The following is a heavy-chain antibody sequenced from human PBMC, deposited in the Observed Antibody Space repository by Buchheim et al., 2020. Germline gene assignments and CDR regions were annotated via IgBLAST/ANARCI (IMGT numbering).Heavy chain of an antibody. V-gene: IGHV3-7*01. J-gene: IGHJ5*02. CDR3: ARGSGWYDR. CDR2: IKQDGSET. CDR1: GFTFNNYW. Sequence: VQLVESGGGLVQPGGSLRLSCAASGFTFNNYWMSWVRQAPGKGLEWVAGIKQDGSETYYVDSVKGRFTISRDNPKNSLYLQMYSLRAEDTAVYYCARGSGWYDRWGQGTL. D-gene: IGHD3-10*01.